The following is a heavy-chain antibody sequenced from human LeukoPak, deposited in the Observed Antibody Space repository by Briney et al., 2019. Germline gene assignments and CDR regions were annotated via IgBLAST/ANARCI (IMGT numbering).Heavy chain of an antibody. CDR1: NYPITSDYY. CDR3: RFYYYMDV. J-gene: IGHJ6*03. V-gene: IGHV4-38-2*01. CDR2: IFHSGIA. Sequence: SETLSLTCAVSNYPITSDYYWVWIRQPPGQGLEWIGQIFHSGIAHYNPSLKGRVTMSVDTSRSQFSVNLNSVTAADTAVYYNRFYYYMDVWGKGTTVTVSS.